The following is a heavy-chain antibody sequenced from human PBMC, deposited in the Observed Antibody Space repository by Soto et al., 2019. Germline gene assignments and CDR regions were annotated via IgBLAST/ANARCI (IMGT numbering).Heavy chain of an antibody. Sequence: SGPTLVNPTQTLTLTCTFSGFSLSTSGMCVSWIRQPPGKALEWLALIDWDDDKYYSTSLKTRLTISKDTSKNQVVLTMTNMDPVDTATYYCARIPMYYYDSSGYYARGMDVWGQGTTVTVSS. CDR3: ARIPMYYYDSSGYYARGMDV. CDR1: GFSLSTSGMC. D-gene: IGHD3-22*01. J-gene: IGHJ6*02. CDR2: IDWDDDK. V-gene: IGHV2-70*01.